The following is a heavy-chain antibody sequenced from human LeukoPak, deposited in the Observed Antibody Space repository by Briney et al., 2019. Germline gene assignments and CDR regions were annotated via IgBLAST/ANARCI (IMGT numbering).Heavy chain of an antibody. CDR1: GFTFSSYS. CDR3: ARDQPQYCSGGSCPRATFDY. V-gene: IGHV3-21*01. Sequence: NPGGSLRLSCAASGFTFSSYSMNWVRQAPGKGLEWVSSISSSSSYIYYADSVKGRSTISRDNAKNSLYLQMNSLRAEDTAVYYCARDQPQYCSGGSCPRATFDYWGQGTLVTVSS. D-gene: IGHD2-15*01. J-gene: IGHJ4*02. CDR2: ISSSSSYI.